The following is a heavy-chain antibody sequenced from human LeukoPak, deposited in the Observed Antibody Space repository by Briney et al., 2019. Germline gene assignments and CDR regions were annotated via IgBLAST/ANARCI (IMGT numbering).Heavy chain of an antibody. CDR3: ARGRFSPYGTNGVCYSY. CDR1: GYTFTSYD. D-gene: IGHD2-8*01. CDR2: MNPNSGNT. J-gene: IGHJ4*02. V-gene: IGHV1-8*01. Sequence: GASVKVSCKASGYTFTSYDINWVRQATGQGLEWMGWMNPNSGNTGYAQKFQGRVTMTRNTSISTAYMELSSLRSDDTAVYYCARGRFSPYGTNGVCYSYWAQGPLAPVSS.